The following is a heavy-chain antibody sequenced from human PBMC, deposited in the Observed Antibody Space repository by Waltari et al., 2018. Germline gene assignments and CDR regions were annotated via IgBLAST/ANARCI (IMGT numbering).Heavy chain of an antibody. CDR2: FHGSGKA. V-gene: IGHV4-4*02. D-gene: IGHD2-15*01. Sequence: QLQLQESGPGLVKPSGTLSLTCGVSDDSVTINYWWSWVRQTPGKGLEWIGQFHGSGKANYNPAFASRITVSLDTSSNQVSLRVTSATAADTAIYYCARDRGRGLYLDSWGPGTLVTVSP. CDR3: ARDRGRGLYLDS. CDR1: DDSVTINYW. J-gene: IGHJ4*02.